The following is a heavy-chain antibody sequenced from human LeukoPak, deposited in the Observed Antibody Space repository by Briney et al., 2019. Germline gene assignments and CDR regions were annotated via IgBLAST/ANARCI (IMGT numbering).Heavy chain of an antibody. D-gene: IGHD1-26*01. V-gene: IGHV3-74*01. J-gene: IGHJ3*02. CDR2: INTEVVST. CDR1: GFTFSNHY. Sequence: PGGSLRLSCAASGFTFSNHYMHWVRQAPGKGLLWVSRINTEVVSTYYADSVKGRFTISRDNAKNALYLQMNSLRVVDTAVYYCTRGVSGIYNAFDIWRQATMVTLSS. CDR3: TRGVSGIYNAFDI.